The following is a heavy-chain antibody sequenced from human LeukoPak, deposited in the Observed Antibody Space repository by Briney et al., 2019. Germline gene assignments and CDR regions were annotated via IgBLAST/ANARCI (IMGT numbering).Heavy chain of an antibody. CDR3: ERSPGYSSGGGGTFDY. Sequence: SGTLSLTCAVSGGSISSTNWWNLVRQPPWKGLKLIGEIHHSGSTNYNPSLKSRVTISVDKSKNQFSLKLRPVTAAATAVYYCERSPGYSSGGGGTFDYWGQATLVTVSS. CDR1: GGSISSTNW. V-gene: IGHV4-4*02. CDR2: IHHSGST. J-gene: IGHJ4*02. D-gene: IGHD6-19*01.